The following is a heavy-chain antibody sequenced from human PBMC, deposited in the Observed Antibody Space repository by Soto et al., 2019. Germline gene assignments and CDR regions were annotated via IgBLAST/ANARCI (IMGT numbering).Heavy chain of an antibody. V-gene: IGHV4-59*01. CDR2: IYYSGSA. J-gene: IGHJ4*02. D-gene: IGHD2-21*02. CDR3: ARWTYCGGDCYWLDF. CDR1: GGSISGFY. Sequence: SETLSLTCTISGGSISGFYWGWIRQPPGKGLEWIGNIYYSGSANYGPSLRSRVTISLNTSKNQFSLNLNSVTAADTAIYYCARWTYCGGDCYWLDFWGQGTLVTVS.